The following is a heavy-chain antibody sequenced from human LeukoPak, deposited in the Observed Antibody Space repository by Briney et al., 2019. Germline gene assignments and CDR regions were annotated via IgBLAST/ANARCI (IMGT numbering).Heavy chain of an antibody. V-gene: IGHV3-33*01. D-gene: IGHD2-8*01. CDR3: ALLGGYCTNGVCLDY. J-gene: IGHJ4*02. CDR2: IWYDGSNK. CDR1: GFTFSSYG. Sequence: GGFLRLSCAASGFTFSSYGMHWVRQAPGKGLEWVAVIWYDGSNKYYADSVKGRFTISRDNSKNTLYLQMNSLRAEDTAVYYCALLGGYCTNGVCLDYWGQGTLVTVSS.